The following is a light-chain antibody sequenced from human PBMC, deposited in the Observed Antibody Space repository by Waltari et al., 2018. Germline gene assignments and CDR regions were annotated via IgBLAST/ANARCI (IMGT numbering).Light chain of an antibody. Sequence: QSALTQPASVSGSPGQSIPIPCTGTSSAVGGYNYVSWYQQHPGKAPKLMIYDVSKRPSGVSNRFSGSKSGNTASLTISGLQAEDEADYYCSSYTSSSTWVFGGGTKLTVL. CDR2: DVS. V-gene: IGLV2-14*01. CDR3: SSYTSSSTWV. CDR1: SSAVGGYNY. J-gene: IGLJ3*02.